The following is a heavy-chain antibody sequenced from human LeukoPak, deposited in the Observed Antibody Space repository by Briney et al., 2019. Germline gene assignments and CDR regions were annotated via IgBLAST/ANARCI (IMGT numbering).Heavy chain of an antibody. D-gene: IGHD1-26*01. CDR3: ASPRSSYSGSYLYYFDY. V-gene: IGHV1-69*05. Sequence: GASVKVSCKASGGTFSSYASSWLRQAPGQGLEWMGGIIPIFGTANYAQKFQGRVTITTDESTSTAYMELSSLRSEDTAVYYCASPRSSYSGSYLYYFDYWGQGTLVTVSS. J-gene: IGHJ4*02. CDR1: GGTFSSYA. CDR2: IIPIFGTA.